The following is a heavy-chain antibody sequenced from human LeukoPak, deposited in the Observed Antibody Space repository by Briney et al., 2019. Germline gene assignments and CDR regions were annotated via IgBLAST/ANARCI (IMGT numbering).Heavy chain of an antibody. Sequence: GGSLRLSCAASGFTFSSSWMSWVRQAPGKGLEWVAHIKQDGSDKYYVNSVKGRFTISRDNAKNSLYLQLNSLRVEDTAMYYCARHSSGSYYTYWGQGTLVTVSS. V-gene: IGHV3-7*01. CDR2: IKQDGSDK. D-gene: IGHD3-10*01. CDR3: ARHSSGSYYTY. J-gene: IGHJ4*02. CDR1: GFTFSSSW.